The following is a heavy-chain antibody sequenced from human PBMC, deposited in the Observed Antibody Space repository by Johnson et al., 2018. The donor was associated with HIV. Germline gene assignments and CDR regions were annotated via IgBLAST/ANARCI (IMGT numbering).Heavy chain of an antibody. Sequence: VQLVESGGGVVQPGRSLRLSCAASGFTFSSYGMHWVRQAPGKGLEWVSTIGTAGDTYYPGSVKGRFTFSKEDAKNSLYLQMNSLRAGDTALYYCARAVCRGGRCYSHDAFDIWGQGTMVTVSS. J-gene: IGHJ3*02. CDR3: ARAVCRGGRCYSHDAFDI. V-gene: IGHV3-13*01. D-gene: IGHD2-15*01. CDR1: GFTFSSYG. CDR2: IGTAGDT.